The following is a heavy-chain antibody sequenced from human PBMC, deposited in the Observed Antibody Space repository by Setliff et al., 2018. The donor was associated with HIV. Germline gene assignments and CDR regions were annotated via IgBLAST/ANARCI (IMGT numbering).Heavy chain of an antibody. D-gene: IGHD6-13*01. V-gene: IGHV3-23*01. CDR3: AKTTPSSIRSPYYYYMDV. CDR2: ISGSGSTT. CDR1: GFTFSSSA. Sequence: PGGSLRLSCAASGFTFSSSAMSWVRQAPGKGLEWVSGISGSGSTTNYADSVKGRFTISRDNSKNTLYLQMSTLRAEDTAVYYCAKTTPSSIRSPYYYYMDVWGKGTTVTVSS. J-gene: IGHJ6*03.